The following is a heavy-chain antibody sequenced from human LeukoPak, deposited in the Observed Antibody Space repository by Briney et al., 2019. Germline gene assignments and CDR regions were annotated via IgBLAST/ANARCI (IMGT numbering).Heavy chain of an antibody. Sequence: PSETLSLTCSVSGDSISSNPYFWGWVRQPPGKGLEWIGSIYYSGSTFYSPLSLRSRVTTSVDTSRNQFFLRLSSVTAADTAVYYYARTNGATVVASAFDIWGQGTMVTVSS. CDR1: GDSISSNPYF. V-gene: IGHV4-39*01. CDR2: IYYSGST. D-gene: IGHD2-15*01. J-gene: IGHJ3*02. CDR3: ARTNGATVVASAFDI.